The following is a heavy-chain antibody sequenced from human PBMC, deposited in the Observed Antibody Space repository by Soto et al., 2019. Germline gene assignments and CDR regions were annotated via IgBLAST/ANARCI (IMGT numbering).Heavy chain of an antibody. J-gene: IGHJ6*02. CDR1: GFTFSNYA. Sequence: GGSLRLSCAASGFTFSNYAMSWVRQAPGKGLEWVSAISGGGGSGGSPYHADSVKDRFTISRDNSKNTVYLQMNSLRAEDTAVYYCANDHYGMDVWGQGSTVTVSS. CDR2: ISGGGGSGGSP. V-gene: IGHV3-23*01. CDR3: ANDHYGMDV.